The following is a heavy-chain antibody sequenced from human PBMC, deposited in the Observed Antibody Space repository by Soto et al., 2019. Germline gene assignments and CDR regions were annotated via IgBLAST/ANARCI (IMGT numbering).Heavy chain of an antibody. D-gene: IGHD7-27*01. J-gene: IGHJ4*02. Sequence: QLQLQESGPGLVKPSETLSLTCTVSGGSISSSSYFWGWIRQPPGKGLEWIGNIYYSGKSYYTPSLESRVTISVDTSKKQFSLKLNSVTAADTAVYYCARGALGEGFDYWGQGTLVTVSS. CDR1: GGSISSSSYF. CDR2: IYYSGKS. V-gene: IGHV4-39*01. CDR3: ARGALGEGFDY.